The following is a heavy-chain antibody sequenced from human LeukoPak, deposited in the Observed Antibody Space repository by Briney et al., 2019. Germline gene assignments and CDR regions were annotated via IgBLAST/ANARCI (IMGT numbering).Heavy chain of an antibody. CDR3: ARGISSSGLDY. J-gene: IGHJ4*02. CDR2: TYSRSKWYR. CDR1: GDSVSSNSAV. V-gene: IGHV6-1*01. Sequence: SQTLSLTCAISGDSVSSNSAVRNWIRQSPSRGLEWLGRTYSRSKWYRDYALSVKSRMTINPDTSKNQFSLQLNSVTPEDTAVYYCARGISSSGLDYWGQGTLVTVSS. D-gene: IGHD6-25*01.